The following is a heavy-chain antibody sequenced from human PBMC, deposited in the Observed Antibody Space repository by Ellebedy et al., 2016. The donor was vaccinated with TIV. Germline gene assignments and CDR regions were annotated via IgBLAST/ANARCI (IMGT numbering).Heavy chain of an antibody. CDR2: INHSGST. CDR1: GGSFSGYY. J-gene: IGHJ4*02. Sequence: SETLSLXCAVYGGSFSGYYWSWIRQPPGKGLEWIGEINHSGSTNYNPSLKSRVTISVDTSKNQFSLKLSSVTAADTAVYYCARGIGVFNDYWGQGTLVTVSS. D-gene: IGHD3-10*01. CDR3: ARGIGVFNDY. V-gene: IGHV4-34*01.